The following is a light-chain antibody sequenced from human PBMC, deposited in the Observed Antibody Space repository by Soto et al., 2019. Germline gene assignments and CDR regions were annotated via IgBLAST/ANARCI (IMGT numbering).Light chain of an antibody. CDR1: QSVSSSY. V-gene: IGKV3-20*01. CDR2: GAS. CDR3: QQYRT. Sequence: EILLTQSPGTLSLSPGKRATLSCRASQSVSSSYLAWYQQKPGQTPRLLIYGASSRATGIPDRFTGSGSGPDFTLPLSRLEPEDFAVYYCQQYRTFGHGTKVDIK. J-gene: IGKJ1*01.